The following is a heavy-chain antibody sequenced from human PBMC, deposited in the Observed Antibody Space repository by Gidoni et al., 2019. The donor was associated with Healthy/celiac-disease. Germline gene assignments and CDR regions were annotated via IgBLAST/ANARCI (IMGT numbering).Heavy chain of an antibody. D-gene: IGHD6-19*01. CDR3: ASAHPQWLVQDY. CDR2: ISSSSSYT. Sequence: QVQLVESGGGLVKPGGSLRLSCAASGFTFSDYYMSCIRQAPGKGLEWVSYISSSSSYTNYADSVKGRFTISRDNAKNPLYLQMNSLRAEDTAVYYCASAHPQWLVQDYWGQGTLVTVSS. CDR1: GFTFSDYY. V-gene: IGHV3-11*06. J-gene: IGHJ4*02.